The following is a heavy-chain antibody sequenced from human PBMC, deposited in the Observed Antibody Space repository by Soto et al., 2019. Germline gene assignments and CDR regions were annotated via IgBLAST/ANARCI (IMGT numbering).Heavy chain of an antibody. V-gene: IGHV1-46*01. CDR1: GYTFTSYY. Sequence: GASVKVSCKASGYTFTSYYMHWVRQAPGQGLEWMGIINPSGGSTSYAQKLQGRVTMTTDTSTSTAYMELRSLRSDDTAVYYCAREGLGYCGSTSCPWAWFDPWGQGTLVTSPQ. CDR3: AREGLGYCGSTSCPWAWFDP. CDR2: INPSGGST. J-gene: IGHJ5*02. D-gene: IGHD2-2*01.